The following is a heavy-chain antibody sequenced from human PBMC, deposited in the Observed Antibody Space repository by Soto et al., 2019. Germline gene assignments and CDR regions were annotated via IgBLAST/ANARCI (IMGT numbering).Heavy chain of an antibody. CDR3: ENVPLRLDYFDY. J-gene: IGHJ4*02. D-gene: IGHD5-12*01. Sequence: EVQLLESGGGLVQPGGSLRLSCAASGFTFSNYAMNWVRQAPGKGLEWVSAISGSGSTYYADSVKGRVTISRDNSKNTLYLQMNSLRAEDTAVYYCENVPLRLDYFDYWGPGTLVTVSS. CDR1: GFTFSNYA. CDR2: ISGSGST. V-gene: IGHV3-23*01.